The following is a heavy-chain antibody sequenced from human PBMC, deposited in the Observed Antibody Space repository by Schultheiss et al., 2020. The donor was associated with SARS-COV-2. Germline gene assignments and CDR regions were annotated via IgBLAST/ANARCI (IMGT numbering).Heavy chain of an antibody. J-gene: IGHJ4*02. Sequence: GGSLRLSCAASGFTFSSYSMNWVRQAPGKGLEWVAVIWYDGSNKYYADSVKGRFTISRDNSKNTLYLQMNSLRAEDTAVYYCAREATVTTSFDYWGQGTLVTVAS. CDR3: AREATVTTSFDY. V-gene: IGHV3-33*08. CDR1: GFTFSSYS. CDR2: IWYDGSNK. D-gene: IGHD4-17*01.